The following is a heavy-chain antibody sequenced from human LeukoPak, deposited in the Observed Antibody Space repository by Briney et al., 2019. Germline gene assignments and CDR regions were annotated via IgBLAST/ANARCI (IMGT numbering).Heavy chain of an antibody. CDR2: IYSGGST. CDR1: GFTISSNY. V-gene: IGHV3-53*04. CDR3: VTGYSLGFDY. D-gene: IGHD3-9*01. J-gene: IGHJ4*02. Sequence: GGSLRLSCAASGFTISSNYMSWVRQAPGKGLEWVSVIYSGGSTYYADSVKGRFTISRHNSKNTLYLQMNSLRAEDTAVYCCVTGYSLGFDYWGQGTLVTVSS.